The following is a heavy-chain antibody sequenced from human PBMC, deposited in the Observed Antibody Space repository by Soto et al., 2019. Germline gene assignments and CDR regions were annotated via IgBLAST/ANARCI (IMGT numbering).Heavy chain of an antibody. D-gene: IGHD4-17*01. V-gene: IGHV1-24*01. J-gene: IGHJ4*02. CDR3: ATAGYDTVTTGYFDY. CDR1: GYTLTELS. CDR2: FDPEDGET. Sequence: GASVKVSCKVSGYTLTELSMHWVRQAPGKGLEWMGGFDPEDGETIYAQKFQGRVTMTEDTSTDTAYMELSSLRSEDTAVYYCATAGYDTVTTGYFDYWGQGTLVTVSS.